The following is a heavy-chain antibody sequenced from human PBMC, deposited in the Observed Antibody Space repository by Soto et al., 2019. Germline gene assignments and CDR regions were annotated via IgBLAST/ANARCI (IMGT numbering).Heavy chain of an antibody. D-gene: IGHD3-16*01. CDR3: TRDIGGRGAF. CDR1: GFTFSSYW. Sequence: GGSLRLSCAASGFTFSSYWMHWVRQVPGKGLLCVARTDEYGSTINYADSVKGRFTISRDTAKNTLYQEMNVLRGEDTALYYCTRDIGGRGAFWGQGSLVTVYS. CDR2: TDEYGSTI. V-gene: IGHV3-74*01. J-gene: IGHJ4*02.